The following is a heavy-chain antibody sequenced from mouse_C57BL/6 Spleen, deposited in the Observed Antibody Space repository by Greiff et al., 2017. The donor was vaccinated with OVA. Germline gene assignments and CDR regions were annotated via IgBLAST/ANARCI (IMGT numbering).Heavy chain of an antibody. J-gene: IGHJ3*01. Sequence: EVQRVESGGDLVKPGGSLKLSCAASGFTFSSYGMSWVRQTPDKRLEWVATIGSGGSYTYYPDSVKGRFTISRDNAKNTLYLQMSSLKSEDTAMYYCARQDAYWGQGTLVTVSA. V-gene: IGHV5-6*01. CDR3: ARQDAY. CDR2: IGSGGSYT. CDR1: GFTFSSYG.